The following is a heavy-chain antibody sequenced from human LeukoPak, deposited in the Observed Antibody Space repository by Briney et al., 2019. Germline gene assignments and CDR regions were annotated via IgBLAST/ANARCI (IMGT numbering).Heavy chain of an antibody. J-gene: IGHJ3*02. CDR3: ARDSSRLLPPKMAFDI. V-gene: IGHV4-31*03. D-gene: IGHD3-22*01. CDR2: IYYSGST. Sequence: SETLSLTCTASGGSISSGGYYWSWIRQHPGKGLEWIGYIYYSGSTYYNPSLKSRVTISVDTSKNQFSLKLSSVTAADTAVYYCARDSSRLLPPKMAFDIWGQGTMVTVSS. CDR1: GGSISSGGYY.